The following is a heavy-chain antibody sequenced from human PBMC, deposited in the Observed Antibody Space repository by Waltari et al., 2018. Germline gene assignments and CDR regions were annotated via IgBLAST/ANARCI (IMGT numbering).Heavy chain of an antibody. CDR1: GGSFSGYY. CDR2: INHSGSP. V-gene: IGHV4-34*01. Sequence: QVQLQQWGAGLLKPSETLSLTCAVYGGSFSGYYWSWIRQPPGKGREWIGEINHSGSPNYNPALKSRVTISVDTSKNQFSLKLSSVTAADTAVYYGARHRLLWFGELFHYYYGMDVWGQGTTVTVSS. D-gene: IGHD3-10*01. J-gene: IGHJ6*02. CDR3: ARHRLLWFGELFHYYYGMDV.